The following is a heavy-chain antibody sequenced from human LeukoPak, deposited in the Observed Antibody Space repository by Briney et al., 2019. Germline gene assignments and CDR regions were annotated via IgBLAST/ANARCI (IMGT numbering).Heavy chain of an antibody. Sequence: PSETLSLTCAVFGGSFSGYCWSWIRQVPGKGPEWIGEIDHSGRTNANSSLRSRVTISVDMSKNQFSLRLNSVTAADTAVYYCARKSILTSGRKPYDYWDQGALVTVSS. D-gene: IGHD2-15*01. J-gene: IGHJ4*02. V-gene: IGHV4-34*01. CDR1: GGSFSGYC. CDR2: IDHSGRT. CDR3: ARKSILTSGRKPYDY.